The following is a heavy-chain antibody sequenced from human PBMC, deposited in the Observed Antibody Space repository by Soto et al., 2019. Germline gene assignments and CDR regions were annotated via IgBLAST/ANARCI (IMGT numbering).Heavy chain of an antibody. D-gene: IGHD4-17*01. J-gene: IGHJ6*02. CDR1: GFTFSSYA. V-gene: IGHV3-30-3*01. CDR3: ARDYGDYVSYYYYYGMDV. Sequence: QVQLVESGGGVVQPGRSLRLSCAASGFTFSSYAMHWVRQAPGKGLEWVAVISYDGSNKYYADSVKGRFTISRDNSKNTLYLQMNSLRAEDTAVYYCARDYGDYVSYYYYYGMDVWGQGTTVTVSS. CDR2: ISYDGSNK.